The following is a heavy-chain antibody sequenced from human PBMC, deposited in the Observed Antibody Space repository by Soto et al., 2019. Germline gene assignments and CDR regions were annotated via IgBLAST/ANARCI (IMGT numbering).Heavy chain of an antibody. J-gene: IGHJ6*04. CDR3: ALSISGWYPMDV. CDR2: MNPNSGNT. D-gene: IGHD6-19*01. CDR1: GYTFTSYD. V-gene: IGHV1-8*01. Sequence: ASVKVSCKASGYTFTSYDINWVRQATGQGLEWMGWMNPNSGNTGYAQKFQGRVTMTRNTSISTAYMELSSLRSEDTAVYYCALSISGWYPMDVWGKGTTVTVSS.